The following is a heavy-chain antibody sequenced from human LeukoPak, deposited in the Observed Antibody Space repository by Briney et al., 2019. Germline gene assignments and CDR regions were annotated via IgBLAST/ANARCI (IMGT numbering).Heavy chain of an antibody. CDR1: GFTFSGSA. J-gene: IGHJ4*02. D-gene: IGHD4-17*01. CDR3: TRLGYHPAYGEVDY. V-gene: IGHV3-73*01. Sequence: HSGGSLRLSCAASGFTFSGSAIHWVRQASGKGLEWVGRIRNKANSYATAYAASVKGRFTISRDDSKNTAYLQMNSLKTEDTAVYYCTRLGYHPAYGEVDYWGQGTLVTVSS. CDR2: IRNKANSYAT.